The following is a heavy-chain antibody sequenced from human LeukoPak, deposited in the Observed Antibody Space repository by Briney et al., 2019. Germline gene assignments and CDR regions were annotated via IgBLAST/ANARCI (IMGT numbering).Heavy chain of an antibody. CDR1: GFTFSSYS. CDR2: IDNSGTYI. J-gene: IGHJ6*03. Sequence: PGGSLRLSCAASGFTFSSYSMNWVRQAPGKVLEWVSSIDNSGTYIYYADSVKGRFTISRDNSKNSLYLQMNSLRAEDTAVYYCASANPILLDYYYYYYMDVWGKGTTVTVSS. V-gene: IGHV3-21*01. D-gene: IGHD3-3*01. CDR3: ASANPILLDYYYYYYMDV.